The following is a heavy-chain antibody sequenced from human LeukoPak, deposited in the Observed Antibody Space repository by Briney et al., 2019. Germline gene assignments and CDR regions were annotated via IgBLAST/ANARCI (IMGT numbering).Heavy chain of an antibody. CDR3: AKGDTSIVRRYYFDY. Sequence: GGSLRLSCAASGFNLSSYAMSWVRQAPGKGLEWGSVISGSGVGTYYADSVKGRFTISRDNSKNTLDLQMNSLRAEDTAVYYWAKGDTSIVRRYYFDYWGQGTLVTVSS. J-gene: IGHJ4*02. CDR1: GFNLSSYA. CDR2: ISGSGVGT. V-gene: IGHV3-23*01. D-gene: IGHD5-18*01.